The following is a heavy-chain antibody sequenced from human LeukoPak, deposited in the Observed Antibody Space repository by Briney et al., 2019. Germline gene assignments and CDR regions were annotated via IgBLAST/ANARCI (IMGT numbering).Heavy chain of an antibody. CDR3: AKDFYDFWSGYQSEYDY. J-gene: IGHJ4*02. V-gene: IGHV3-53*05. CDR2: IYSGGST. D-gene: IGHD3-3*01. CDR1: GFTVSSNY. Sequence: QAGGPLRLSCAASGFTVSSNYMSWVRQAPGKGLEWVSVIYSGGSTYYADSVKGRFTISRDNSKNTLYLQMNSLRAEDTAVYYCAKDFYDFWSGYQSEYDYWGQGTLVTVSS.